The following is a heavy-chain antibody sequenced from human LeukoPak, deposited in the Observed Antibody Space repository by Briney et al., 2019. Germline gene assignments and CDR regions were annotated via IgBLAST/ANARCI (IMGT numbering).Heavy chain of an antibody. D-gene: IGHD4-23*01. CDR2: IIPIFGTA. V-gene: IGHV1-69*05. Sequence: SVRVSCKASGGTFSSYAISWVRQAPGQGLEWMGRIIPIFGTANYAQKFQGRVTITTDESTSTAYMELSSLRSEDTAVYYCARAGVNDYGGKSLAFDIWGQGTMVTVSS. CDR3: ARAGVNDYGGKSLAFDI. J-gene: IGHJ3*02. CDR1: GGTFSSYA.